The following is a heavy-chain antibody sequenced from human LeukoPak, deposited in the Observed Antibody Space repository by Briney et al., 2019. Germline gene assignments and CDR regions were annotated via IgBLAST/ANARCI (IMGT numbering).Heavy chain of an antibody. J-gene: IGHJ4*02. CDR3: ARDRGGTYDY. CDR1: GGSVSSGSYY. CDR2: VSYIGST. D-gene: IGHD1-26*01. Sequence: SETLSLTCTVSGGSVSSGSYYWSWIRQPPEKGLEWIGYVSYIGSTNYNPSLKSRLTISVGTSKNQFSLRLSSVTAADTAVYYCARDRGGTYDYWGQGTLVTVSS. V-gene: IGHV4-61*01.